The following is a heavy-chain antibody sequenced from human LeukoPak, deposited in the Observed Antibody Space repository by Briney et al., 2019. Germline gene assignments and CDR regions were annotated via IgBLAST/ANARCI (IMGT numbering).Heavy chain of an antibody. Sequence: GESLKISCKGSGYSFTSYWIGWVRQMPGKGLEWMGIIYPGDSDTRYSPSFQGQVTISADKSISTAYPQWSSLKASDTAMYYCARPADGERVRGVLPFFDYWGQGTLVTVSS. CDR1: GYSFTSYW. D-gene: IGHD3-10*01. V-gene: IGHV5-51*01. CDR2: IYPGDSDT. CDR3: ARPADGERVRGVLPFFDY. J-gene: IGHJ4*02.